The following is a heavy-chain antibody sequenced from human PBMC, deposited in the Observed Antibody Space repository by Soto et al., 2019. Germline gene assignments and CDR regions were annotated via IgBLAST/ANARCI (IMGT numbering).Heavy chain of an antibody. J-gene: IGHJ3*02. CDR3: ATPTYGIVGATYDAFDI. CDR1: GYTPTKLS. V-gene: IGHV1-24*01. CDR2: FDPEDGET. Sequence: QVQLVQSGAEVKKPGASVKVSCKFSGYTPTKLSMNWVRQAPGKGLEWMGGFDPEDGETNYAQKFQGRVTMTEDTSTDKAYMELSSLRSEDTPVYYCATPTYGIVGATYDAFDIWGQGTMVTVSA. D-gene: IGHD1-26*01.